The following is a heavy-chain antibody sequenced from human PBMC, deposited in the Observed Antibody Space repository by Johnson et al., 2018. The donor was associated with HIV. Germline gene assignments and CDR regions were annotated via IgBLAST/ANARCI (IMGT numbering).Heavy chain of an antibody. CDR3: VRPTTILTNDACNI. Sequence: VQLVESGGGLVQPGRSLRLSCAASGYTFSNYWMTWVRQAPGKGLEWVATINKDGGEKYHVDSVKGRFTVSRDNAKNSLYLQMNSLRAEDTAVYYCVRPTTILTNDACNIWGQGTMVTVSS. CDR1: GYTFSNYW. V-gene: IGHV3-7*05. CDR2: INKDGGEK. J-gene: IGHJ3*02. D-gene: IGHD3-9*01.